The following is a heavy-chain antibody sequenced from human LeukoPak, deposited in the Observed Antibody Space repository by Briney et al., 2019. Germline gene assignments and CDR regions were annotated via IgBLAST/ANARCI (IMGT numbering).Heavy chain of an antibody. D-gene: IGHD4-17*01. CDR3: ARYPFYGDSWYFDL. Sequence: ASQTLSLTCTVSGGAISSYYWNWIRQPPGKGLEWIGYTHYSGTTNYNPSLKSRVTISVDTSKNQFSLKLSSVTAADTAVYYCARYPFYGDSWYFDLWGRGTLVTVSS. V-gene: IGHV4-59*01. CDR1: GGAISSYY. J-gene: IGHJ2*01. CDR2: THYSGTT.